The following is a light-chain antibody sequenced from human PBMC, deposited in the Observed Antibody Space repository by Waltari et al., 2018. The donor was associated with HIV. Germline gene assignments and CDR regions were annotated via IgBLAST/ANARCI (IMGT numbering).Light chain of an antibody. V-gene: IGKV3-20*01. CDR2: GAS. CDR1: QSVSSNY. CDR3: QQYGGSPMYT. Sequence: EIVLTQSPGTLSLSPGERATLSCRASQSVSSNYLVWYQQKRGQAPRLRIYGASRRATGIPDRFSGSGSGTDFTLTISRLEPEDFAMYYCQQYGGSPMYTCGQGTKLEIK. J-gene: IGKJ2*01.